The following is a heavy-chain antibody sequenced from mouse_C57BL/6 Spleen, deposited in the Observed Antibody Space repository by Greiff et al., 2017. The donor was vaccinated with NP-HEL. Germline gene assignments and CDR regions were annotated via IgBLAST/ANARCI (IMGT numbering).Heavy chain of an antibody. CDR1: GYSFTGYY. V-gene: IGHV1-42*01. D-gene: IGHD2-5*01. CDR3: AKGHSNYGNYFDY. Sequence: EVQLVESGPELVKPGASVKISCKASGYSFTGYYMNWVKQSPEKSLEWIGEINPSTGGTTYNQKFKAKATLTVDKSSSTAYMELKSLTSEDSAVYYCAKGHSNYGNYFDYWGQGTTLTVSS. CDR2: INPSTGGT. J-gene: IGHJ2*01.